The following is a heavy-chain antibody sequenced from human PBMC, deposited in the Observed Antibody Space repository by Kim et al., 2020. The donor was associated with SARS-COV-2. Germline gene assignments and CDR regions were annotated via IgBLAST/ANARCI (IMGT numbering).Heavy chain of an antibody. J-gene: IGHJ4*02. Sequence: GGSLRLSCAASGFTFSTYWMHWVRQAPGKGLVWVSRVKSDGRITAYADSVKGRFTISRDNAKNTLYLQMNSLRAEDTAVYSCVRGHTSGWNGVDYWGQGT. D-gene: IGHD6-19*01. CDR2: VKSDGRIT. CDR3: VRGHTSGWNGVDY. V-gene: IGHV3-74*01. CDR1: GFTFSTYW.